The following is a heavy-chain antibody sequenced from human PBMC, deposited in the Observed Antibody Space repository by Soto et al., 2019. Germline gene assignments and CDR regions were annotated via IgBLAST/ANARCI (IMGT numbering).Heavy chain of an antibody. J-gene: IGHJ4*02. CDR1: GFTFSTYG. Sequence: QVQLVESGGGVVQPGKSLRLSCAASGFTFSTYGMHWVRQAPGKGLEWVALISYDESHKYYSHSVNGRFTISRDNSKNTVYLQMNSLKPEDTAVYYCTKDRQGGFVVVVAATPDFWGQGTLVTVSS. CDR2: ISYDESHK. V-gene: IGHV3-30*18. CDR3: TKDRQGGFVVVVAATPDF. D-gene: IGHD2-15*01.